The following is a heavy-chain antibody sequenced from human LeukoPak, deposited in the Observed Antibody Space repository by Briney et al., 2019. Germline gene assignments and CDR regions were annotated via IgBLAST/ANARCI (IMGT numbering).Heavy chain of an antibody. CDR3: ARDLGSCSSTSCQTDWFHP. J-gene: IGHJ5*02. Sequence: PGGSLRLSCAASGFTLSTYWMHWVRQAPGKGLVWVSHINTDGSGTSYADSVKGRFTISRDNAGNTLYLQMHSLRAEDTAVYYCARDLGSCSSTSCQTDWFHPWGQGTQVTVSS. V-gene: IGHV3-74*01. CDR2: INTDGSGT. D-gene: IGHD2-2*01. CDR1: GFTLSTYW.